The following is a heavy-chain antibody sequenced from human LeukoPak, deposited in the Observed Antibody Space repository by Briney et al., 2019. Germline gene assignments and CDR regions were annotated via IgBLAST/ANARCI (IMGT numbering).Heavy chain of an antibody. Sequence: GASVKVSCKASGGTFSSYAISWVRQAPGQGLEWMGGIIPIFGTANYAQKFQGRVTITADESTSTAYMELSSLRSEDTAAYYCARGRDYYDSSGYLYWGQGTLVTVSS. D-gene: IGHD3-22*01. CDR2: IIPIFGTA. CDR3: ARGRDYYDSSGYLY. J-gene: IGHJ4*02. CDR1: GGTFSSYA. V-gene: IGHV1-69*13.